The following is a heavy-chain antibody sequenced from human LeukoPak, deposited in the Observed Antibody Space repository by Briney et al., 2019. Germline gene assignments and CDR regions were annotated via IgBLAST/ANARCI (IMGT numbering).Heavy chain of an antibody. D-gene: IGHD3-3*01. J-gene: IGHJ3*02. Sequence: ASVKVSCKASGYTFTGYYMYWVRQAPGQGLEWMGWINPNSGGTNYAQKFQGRVTMTRDTSISTAYMELSRLRSDDTAVYYCARGTYGIFGVVIILDERYDAFDIWGQGTMVTVSS. CDR2: INPNSGGT. V-gene: IGHV1-2*02. CDR1: GYTFTGYY. CDR3: ARGTYGIFGVVIILDERYDAFDI.